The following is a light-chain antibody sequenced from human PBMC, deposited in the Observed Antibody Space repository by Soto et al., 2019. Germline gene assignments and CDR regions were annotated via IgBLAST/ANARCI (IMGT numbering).Light chain of an antibody. V-gene: IGLV2-11*01. J-gene: IGLJ1*01. CDR3: CSYAGSYTHV. Sequence: QSALTQPRSVSGSPGQSVTISCTGTSSDVGCYNYVSWYQQHPGKAPKLIIYDVTKRPSGVPDRFSGSKSGNTASLTISGLQAEDEADYYCCSYAGSYTHVFGTGTKVTVL. CDR2: DVT. CDR1: SSDVGCYNY.